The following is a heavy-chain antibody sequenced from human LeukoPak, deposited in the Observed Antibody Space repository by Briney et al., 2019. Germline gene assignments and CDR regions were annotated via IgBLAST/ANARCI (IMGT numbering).Heavy chain of an antibody. CDR3: GRKSASRKTSEFDY. Sequence: ASVKLSCKASGYTFTDYYMNWVRQAPGQGLEWMGWIHPNSGGTNYAQKFQGRVTMTRDTSISTAYMELSRLTFDGTAVYYCGRKSASRKTSEFDYWGQGTLVTVSP. D-gene: IGHD2-2*01. V-gene: IGHV1-2*02. CDR2: IHPNSGGT. J-gene: IGHJ4*02. CDR1: GYTFTDYY.